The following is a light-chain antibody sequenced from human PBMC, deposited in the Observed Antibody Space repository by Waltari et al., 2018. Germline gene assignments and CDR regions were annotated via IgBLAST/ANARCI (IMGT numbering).Light chain of an antibody. J-gene: IGLJ2*01. V-gene: IGLV2-8*01. Sequence: QSALIQPPSASGSPGQSVTISCTGTSSDIGGYKYVSWYQQHPGKVPKLIIHEVSKRPPGVPDRFSGSKSDNTASLTVSGLQADDEADYYCSSYTASNNLVFGGGTKLTVL. CDR3: SSYTASNNLV. CDR1: SSDIGGYKY. CDR2: EVS.